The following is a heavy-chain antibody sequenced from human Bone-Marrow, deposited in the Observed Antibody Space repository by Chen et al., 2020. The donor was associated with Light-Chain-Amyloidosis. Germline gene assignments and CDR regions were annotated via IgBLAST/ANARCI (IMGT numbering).Heavy chain of an antibody. V-gene: IGHV3-21*01. CDR2: ISNTGGSI. CDR1: GFNFNVYS. Sequence: EVQLVESGGGLVEPGGSLRLACAASGFNFNVYSMNWARQAPGKGLEWVSSISNTGGSIYYAESVKGRFTISRDNAKNSVFLQMNSLRDEDTAVYYCASRITGDGKSPFVYWGQGTLVTVSS. CDR3: ASRITGDGKSPFVY. D-gene: IGHD1-20*01. J-gene: IGHJ4*02.